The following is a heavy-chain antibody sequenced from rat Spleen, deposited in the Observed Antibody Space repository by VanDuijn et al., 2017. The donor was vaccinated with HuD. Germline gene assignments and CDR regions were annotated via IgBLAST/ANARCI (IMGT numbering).Heavy chain of an antibody. D-gene: IGHD1-1*01. J-gene: IGHJ2*01. CDR1: GFTFNNYW. CDR2: ITNASGRT. CDR3: ARQRGGLLQWFDY. Sequence: EVQLVESGGGLVQPGGSLKLSCVASGFTFNNYWMTWIRQVPGKGLEWVASITNASGRTYYRDSVKGRFTISRDNAKSTLYLQMDSLRSEDTATYYCARQRGGLLQWFDYWGQGVMVTVSS. V-gene: IGHV5-31*01.